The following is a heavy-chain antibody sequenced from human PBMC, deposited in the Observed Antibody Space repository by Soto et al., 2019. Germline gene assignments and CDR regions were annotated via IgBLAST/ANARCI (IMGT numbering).Heavy chain of an antibody. V-gene: IGHV3-13*01. Sequence: GGSLRLSCAASGFTFSSYDMHWVRQATGKGLEWVSAIGTAGDTYYPGSVKGRFTISRENAKNSLYLQMNSLRAGDTAVYYCARGAPRYYDILTGYYKLENWFDPWGQGTLVTVSS. CDR2: IGTAGDT. CDR1: GFTFSSYD. D-gene: IGHD3-9*01. J-gene: IGHJ5*02. CDR3: ARGAPRYYDILTGYYKLENWFDP.